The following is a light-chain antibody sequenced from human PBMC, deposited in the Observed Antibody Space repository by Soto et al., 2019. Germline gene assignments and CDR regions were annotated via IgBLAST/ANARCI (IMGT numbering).Light chain of an antibody. CDR3: NSYAGNNNIL. V-gene: IGLV2-8*01. CDR1: SNNY. Sequence: QSALTQPPSASGSLGQSVTISCTGFSNNYVSWYQQHPDKAPKLMIYEVTKRPSGVPDRFSGSKSGDTASLTVSGLQAEDEADYYCNSYAGNNNILFGGGTQLTV. CDR2: EVT. J-gene: IGLJ2*01.